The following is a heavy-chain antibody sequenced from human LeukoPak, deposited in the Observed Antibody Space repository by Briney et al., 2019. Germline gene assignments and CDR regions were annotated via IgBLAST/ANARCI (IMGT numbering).Heavy chain of an antibody. CDR1: GFTFSSYA. CDR3: ARDGYYYDSSLDS. Sequence: GGSLRLSCAASGFTFSSYAMSWVRQAPGKGLEWVSAISASGGSTYYADSVKGRFTISRDNSKNTLYLQMNSLRDDDTALYYCARDGYYYDSSLDSWGQGTLFTVSS. CDR2: ISASGGST. D-gene: IGHD3-22*01. J-gene: IGHJ4*02. V-gene: IGHV3-23*01.